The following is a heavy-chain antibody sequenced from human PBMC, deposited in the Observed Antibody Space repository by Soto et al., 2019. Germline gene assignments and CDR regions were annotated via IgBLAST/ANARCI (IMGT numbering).Heavy chain of an antibody. V-gene: IGHV1-18*01. CDR3: ARIGVTMIVVVSQLYGMDV. Sequence: GASVKVSCKASGYTFTSYGISCVRQAPGQGLEWMGWISAYNGNTNYAQKLQGRVTMTTDTSTSTAYMELRSLRSDDTAVYYCARIGVTMIVVVSQLYGMDVWGQGTTVTVSS. D-gene: IGHD3-22*01. J-gene: IGHJ6*02. CDR1: GYTFTSYG. CDR2: ISAYNGNT.